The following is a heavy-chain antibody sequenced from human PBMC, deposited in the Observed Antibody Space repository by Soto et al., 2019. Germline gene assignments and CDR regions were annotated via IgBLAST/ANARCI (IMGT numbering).Heavy chain of an antibody. D-gene: IGHD5-12*01. J-gene: IGHJ3*02. Sequence: GGSLRLYCAASGFTFSSYSMNWVRQAPGKGLEWVSSISSSSSYIYYADSVKGRFTISRDNAKNSLYLQMNSLRAEDTAVYYCARGHIVAPDDAFDIWGQGTMVTVSS. CDR3: ARGHIVAPDDAFDI. V-gene: IGHV3-21*01. CDR2: ISSSSSYI. CDR1: GFTFSSYS.